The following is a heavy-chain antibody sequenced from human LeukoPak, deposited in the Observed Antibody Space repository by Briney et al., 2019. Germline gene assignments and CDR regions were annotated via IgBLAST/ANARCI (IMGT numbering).Heavy chain of an antibody. CDR1: GFTFSSYE. D-gene: IGHD3-10*01. CDR2: ISSSGSTI. J-gene: IGHJ4*02. CDR3: AKDALYTMVRGGNYFDY. Sequence: PGGSLRLSSAASGFTFSSYEMNWVRQAPGKGLEWVSYISSSGSTIYYADSVKGRFTISRDNSKNSLYLQMSSLRAEDTALYYCAKDALYTMVRGGNYFDYWGQGTLVTVSS. V-gene: IGHV3-48*03.